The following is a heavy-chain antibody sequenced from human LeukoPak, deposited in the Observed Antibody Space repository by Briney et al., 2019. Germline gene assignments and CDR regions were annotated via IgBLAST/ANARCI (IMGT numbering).Heavy chain of an antibody. CDR3: AISDMAAAGIDY. CDR1: GFTFSRYS. CDR2: ITSSSSYI. Sequence: GGSLRLSCAASGFTFSRYSMSWVRQAPGKGLEWVSSITSSSSYIYYADSVKGRFTISRDNAKNSLYLQMNSLRAEDTAVYYCAISDMAAAGIDYWGQGTLVTVSS. V-gene: IGHV3-21*01. D-gene: IGHD6-13*01. J-gene: IGHJ4*02.